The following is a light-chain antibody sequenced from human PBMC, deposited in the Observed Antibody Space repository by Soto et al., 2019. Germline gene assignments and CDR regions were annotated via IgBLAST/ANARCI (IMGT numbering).Light chain of an antibody. CDR1: RSDVGGYNY. Sequence: QSALTQPASVSGSPGQSITISCTGTRSDVGGYNYVSWYQQHPGKAPKLMIYDVSNRPSGVSNRFSGSKSGNTASLTISGLQAEDEADYYCSSYTSSSTVFGGGTKVTVL. CDR2: DVS. V-gene: IGLV2-14*01. J-gene: IGLJ2*01. CDR3: SSYTSSSTV.